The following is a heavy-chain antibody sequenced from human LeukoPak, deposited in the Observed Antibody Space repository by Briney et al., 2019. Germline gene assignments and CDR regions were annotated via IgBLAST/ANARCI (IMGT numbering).Heavy chain of an antibody. CDR1: GGSICRYY. D-gene: IGHD6-13*01. CDR2: IYYSGST. CDR3: ARLLPPYSSSVVNWFDP. V-gene: IGHV4-59*01. Sequence: PSETLSLTCTVPGGSICRYYWSWMRQPPGKGLEWSGYIYYSGSTDYNPSLKSRVTISVDTSKNQFFLKLSSVTAADTAVYYCARLLPPYSSSVVNWFDPWGQGTLVTVSS. J-gene: IGHJ5*02.